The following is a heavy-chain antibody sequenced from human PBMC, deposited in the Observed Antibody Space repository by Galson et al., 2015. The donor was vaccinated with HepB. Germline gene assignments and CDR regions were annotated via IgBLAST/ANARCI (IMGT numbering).Heavy chain of an antibody. CDR2: IYPGDSET. J-gene: IGHJ6*02. Sequence: QSGAEVKKPGESLKISCKASGYSFRNYWIGWVRQMPGKSLQCMGIIYPGDSETRYSPSFQGQVTLSADKSTNTAYLQWSSLKAPDTAMYYCARLGHEGYHYYGMDVWGQGTTVTVSS. V-gene: IGHV5-51*01. CDR1: GYSFRNYW. D-gene: IGHD2-2*01. CDR3: ARLGHEGYHYYGMDV.